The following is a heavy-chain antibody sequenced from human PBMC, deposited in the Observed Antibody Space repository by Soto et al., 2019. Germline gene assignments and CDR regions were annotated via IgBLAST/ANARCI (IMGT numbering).Heavy chain of an antibody. CDR3: ARVSETLYYYYGMDV. CDR1: GFTFSSYG. D-gene: IGHD3-10*01. J-gene: IGHJ6*02. CDR2: IWYDGSNK. V-gene: IGHV3-33*01. Sequence: QVQLVESGGGVVQPGRSLRLSCAASGFTFSSYGMHWVRQAPGKGLEWVAVIWYDGSNKYYADSVKGRFTISRDNSKNTLYLQMNSLRAEDTAVYYCARVSETLYYYYGMDVWGHGTTVTVSS.